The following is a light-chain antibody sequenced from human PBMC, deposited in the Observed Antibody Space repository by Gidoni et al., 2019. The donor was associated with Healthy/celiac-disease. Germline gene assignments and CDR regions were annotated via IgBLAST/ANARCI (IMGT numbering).Light chain of an antibody. CDR3: QQYGSSYT. CDR2: GAS. V-gene: IGKV3-20*01. Sequence: IVFTQSPGTLSLSPGERVTLSCRASQSVSSSYLAWYQQKPGQAPRLLIYGASNRATGIPDRFSGSGSGTDFTLTISRLEPEDFAVYYCQQYGSSYTFGQGTKLEIK. CDR1: QSVSSSY. J-gene: IGKJ2*01.